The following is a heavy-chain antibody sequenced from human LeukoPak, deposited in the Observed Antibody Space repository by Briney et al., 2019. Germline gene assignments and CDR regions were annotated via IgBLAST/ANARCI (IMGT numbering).Heavy chain of an antibody. V-gene: IGHV3-9*01. J-gene: IGHJ4*02. D-gene: IGHD1-14*01. Sequence: GGSLRLSCAASGFTFDDYTTHWVRQVPGKGLEWASGISWNSGSIGYADSVKGRFTISRDNAKNSLYLQMNSLRAADTALYYCAKDRRNDFDFWGQGTLVTVSS. CDR3: AKDRRNDFDF. CDR2: ISWNSGSI. CDR1: GFTFDDYT.